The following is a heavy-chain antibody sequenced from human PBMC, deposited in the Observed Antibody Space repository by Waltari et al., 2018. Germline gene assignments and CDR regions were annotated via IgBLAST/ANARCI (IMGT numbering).Heavy chain of an antibody. D-gene: IGHD6-19*01. CDR1: AGSFRVHS. CDR3: ARGGAEQWLVGGRYFDY. Sequence: QLQLQQWRAGLSKPSEPLSLTCAVYAGSFRVHSPTWMPPPPGKRLEWLGQINHSGSTNNNPAIKSQVTISGDTSRNQFSLKLSSVAAADTAVYYCARGGAEQWLVGGRYFDYWGQGTLVTVAS. V-gene: IGHV4-34*01. CDR2: INHSGST. J-gene: IGHJ4*02.